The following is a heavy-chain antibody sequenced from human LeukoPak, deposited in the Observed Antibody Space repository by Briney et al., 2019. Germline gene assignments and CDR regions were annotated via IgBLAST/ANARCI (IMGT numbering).Heavy chain of an antibody. CDR3: ARALNPPPGTYYFDY. V-gene: IGHV4-4*07. J-gene: IGHJ4*02. CDR1: CASINRHY. Sequence: SEPLPLPCTLSCASINRHYWRCLRQPAGKGLEWIGRIYISGSTNYNSSLQSRVTMSVDTSKNQFSLKLTSVTATDAALYYCARALNPPPGTYYFDYWGQGTLVTVSS. CDR2: IYISGST.